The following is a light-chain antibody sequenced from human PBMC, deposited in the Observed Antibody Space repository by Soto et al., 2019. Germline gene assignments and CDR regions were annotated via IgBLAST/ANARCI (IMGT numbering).Light chain of an antibody. CDR1: SSDVGAYNY. Sequence: QSVLTQPPSASGSPGQSVTISCTGTSSDVGAYNYVSWYQHHTGKAPKLLIYEVYKRASGVPDRFSGFKSGNTASLLVSGIQAEDEADYYCTSYAGSNNVIFGGGTKVTVL. CDR2: EVY. V-gene: IGLV2-8*01. CDR3: TSYAGSNNVI. J-gene: IGLJ2*01.